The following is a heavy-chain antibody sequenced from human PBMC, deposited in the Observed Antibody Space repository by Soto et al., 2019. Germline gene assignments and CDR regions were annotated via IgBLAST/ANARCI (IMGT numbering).Heavy chain of an antibody. CDR1: RDTFNDYA. D-gene: IGHD2-2*03. CDR2: IIHVLGTT. V-gene: IGHV1-69*01. CDR3: AAGCSNGYCR. Sequence: QVQLVQSGAEVRNPGSSVKVSCKASRDTFNDYAITWVRQAAGQGLEWMGGIIHVLGTTKYEQQFQGRVTITADESNSTAYLELNSLTSGDRDVYYCAAGCSNGYCRWCQGTQVTVSS. J-gene: IGHJ1*01.